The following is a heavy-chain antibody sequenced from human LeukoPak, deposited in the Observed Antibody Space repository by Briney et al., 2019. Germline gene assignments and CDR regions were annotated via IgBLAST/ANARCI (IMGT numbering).Heavy chain of an antibody. D-gene: IGHD3-22*01. Sequence: SETLSLTCAVSGGSISSGGYSWSWIRQPPGKGLEWIGSVYHSGSTYYNPSLKSRVTISVDRSKNQFSLKLSSVTAADTAVYYCARDSGWYDSSGYPAREYRYFDLWGRGTLVTVSS. J-gene: IGHJ2*01. V-gene: IGHV4-30-2*01. CDR2: VYHSGST. CDR3: ARDSGWYDSSGYPAREYRYFDL. CDR1: GGSISSGGYS.